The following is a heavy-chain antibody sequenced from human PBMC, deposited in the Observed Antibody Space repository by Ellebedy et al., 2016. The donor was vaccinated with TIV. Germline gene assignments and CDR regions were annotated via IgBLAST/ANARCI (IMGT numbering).Heavy chain of an antibody. D-gene: IGHD3-22*01. Sequence: GESLKISXAASGFTSSRYAMHWVRQAPGRGLELVAVIWYDGTKTSYADSVKGRFTISRDNSKNTLLLQMNSLSDEDTAVYYCARDLHYYDSGAYLDYWGQGILVTVSS. CDR3: ARDLHYYDSGAYLDY. V-gene: IGHV3-33*01. CDR2: IWYDGTKT. CDR1: GFTSSRYA. J-gene: IGHJ4*02.